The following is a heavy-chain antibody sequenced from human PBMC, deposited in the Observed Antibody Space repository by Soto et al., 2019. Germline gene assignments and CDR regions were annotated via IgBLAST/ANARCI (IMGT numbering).Heavy chain of an antibody. CDR3: ARLGAPYYFDY. D-gene: IGHD1-26*01. J-gene: IGHJ4*02. CDR2: IYYSGST. CDR1: GGSISSSTYY. Sequence: QLQLQESGPGLVKPSETLSLTCTVSGGSISSSTYYWGWIRQPPGKGLEWIGSIYYSGSTYYNPSLKSRVPISVDTSKNQFSLKLSSVTAADTAVYYCARLGAPYYFDYWGQGTLVTVSS. V-gene: IGHV4-39*01.